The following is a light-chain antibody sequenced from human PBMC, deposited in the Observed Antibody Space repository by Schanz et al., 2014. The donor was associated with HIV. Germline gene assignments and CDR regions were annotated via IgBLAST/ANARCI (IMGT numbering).Light chain of an antibody. V-gene: IGKV1-5*03. CDR2: EAS. Sequence: DIQMTQSPSTLSASVGDRITITCRASQSISGWLAWYQQKPGEAPNLLISEASTLKSGVPSRFSGSGSGTDFTLTISSLQPEDFAAYYCQQADSFPPTFGGGTKVEI. CDR3: QQADSFPPT. J-gene: IGKJ4*01. CDR1: QSISGW.